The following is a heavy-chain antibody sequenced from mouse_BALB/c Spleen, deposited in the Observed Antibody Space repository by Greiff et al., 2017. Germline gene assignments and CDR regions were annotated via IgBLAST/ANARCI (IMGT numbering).Heavy chain of an antibody. CDR1: GFSLTSYD. CDR2: IWTGGGT. CDR3: VRDWDGFAY. J-gene: IGHJ3*01. D-gene: IGHD4-1*01. Sequence: VQGVESGPGLVAPSQSLSITCTVSGFSLTSYDISWIRQPPGKGLEWLGVIWTGGGTNYNSAFMSRLSISKDNSKSQVFLKMNSLQTDDTAIYYCVRDWDGFAYWGQGTLVTVSA. V-gene: IGHV2-9-2*01.